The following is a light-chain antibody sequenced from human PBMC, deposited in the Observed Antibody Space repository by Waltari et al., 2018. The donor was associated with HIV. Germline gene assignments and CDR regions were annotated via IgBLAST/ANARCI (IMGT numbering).Light chain of an antibody. J-gene: IGKJ5*01. V-gene: IGKV2D-29*01. Sequence: DIVMTQTPLSQSVPPGRPASISCMSTKSLLHSDGNTYLYWYLQKAGQPPQLLIYEVSNRFAGVPDRFSGSGSGTYFTLKISRVEAEDVGVYYCMQSTQLPITFGQGTRLEIK. CDR2: EVS. CDR3: MQSTQLPIT. CDR1: KSLLHSDGNTY.